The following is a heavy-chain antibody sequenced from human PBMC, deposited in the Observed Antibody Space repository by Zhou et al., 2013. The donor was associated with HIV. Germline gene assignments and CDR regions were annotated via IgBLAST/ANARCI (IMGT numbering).Heavy chain of an antibody. Sequence: VQLVQSGAEVKKPGASVKVSCKASGYTFTNYGISWVRQAPGQGLEWMGWISDYNGNTSYAQKLQDRVTMTTDTSTSTAYMELRSLRSDDTAVYFCARWRGERPNDCGTGGWFDPGAREPWSPSPQ. CDR1: GYTFTNYG. D-gene: IGHD2-21*01. J-gene: IGHJ5*02. V-gene: IGHV1-18*01. CDR2: ISDYNGNT. CDR3: ARWRGERPNDCGTGGWFDP.